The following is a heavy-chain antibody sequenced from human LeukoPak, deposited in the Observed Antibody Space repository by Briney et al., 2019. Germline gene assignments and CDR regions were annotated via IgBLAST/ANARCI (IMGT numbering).Heavy chain of an antibody. Sequence: GGSLRLSCAASGFSFSNYGMHWVRQAPGKGLEWVAFIRYDGSNKYYADSVKGRFTISRDNSKNTLYLQMNSLRAEDTAVYYCARAQWELNWFDPWGQGTLVTVSS. D-gene: IGHD1-26*01. CDR2: IRYDGSNK. CDR1: GFSFSNYG. J-gene: IGHJ5*02. CDR3: ARAQWELNWFDP. V-gene: IGHV3-30*02.